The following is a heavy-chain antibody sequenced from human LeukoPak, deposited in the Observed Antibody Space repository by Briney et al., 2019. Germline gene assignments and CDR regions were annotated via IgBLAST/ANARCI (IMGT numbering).Heavy chain of an antibody. V-gene: IGHV4-34*01. CDR1: GGSFSGYY. CDR3: ARGTMATVTYYFDY. CDR2: INHSGST. J-gene: IGHJ4*02. D-gene: IGHD4-17*01. Sequence: SEPLSLTCAVYGGSFSGYYWSWIRQPPGKGLEWIGEINHSGSTNDNPSLKSRVTISVDTSKNQFCLKLSCVTAADTAVYCCARGTMATVTYYFDYWGQGTLVTVSS.